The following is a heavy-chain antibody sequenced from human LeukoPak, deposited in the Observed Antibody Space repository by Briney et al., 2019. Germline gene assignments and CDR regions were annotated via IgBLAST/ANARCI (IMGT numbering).Heavy chain of an antibody. V-gene: IGHV1-2*02. CDR1: GYTFTDYY. CDR2: ITPNSGGT. D-gene: IGHD3-3*01. Sequence: ASVKVSCKASGYTFTDYYMHWVRQAPGQGLEWMGWITPNSGGTNYAQKFQGRVTMTRDTSISTAYMELTRLRSDDTSVYYCARDGSNYDFWSGYAPSRGMDVWGQGTTVIVSS. J-gene: IGHJ6*02. CDR3: ARDGSNYDFWSGYAPSRGMDV.